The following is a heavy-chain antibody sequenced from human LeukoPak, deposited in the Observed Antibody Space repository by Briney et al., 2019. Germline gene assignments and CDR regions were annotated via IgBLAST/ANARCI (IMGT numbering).Heavy chain of an antibody. Sequence: GASVKVSCKASGYTFTGYYMHWVRQAPGQGLEWMGWINPNSGGTNYAQKFQGRVTMTRDTSISTAYMELSRLRSDDTAVYYCARVGVPTVTTLDYWGQGTLVTVSP. CDR1: GYTFTGYY. V-gene: IGHV1-2*02. D-gene: IGHD4-4*01. CDR3: ARVGVPTVTTLDY. J-gene: IGHJ4*02. CDR2: INPNSGGT.